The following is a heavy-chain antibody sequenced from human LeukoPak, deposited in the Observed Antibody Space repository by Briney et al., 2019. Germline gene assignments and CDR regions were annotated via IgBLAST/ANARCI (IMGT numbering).Heavy chain of an antibody. J-gene: IGHJ6*02. CDR3: AGETTVTTFYYYYYGMDV. V-gene: IGHV3-7*03. CDR1: GFTFSSYW. CDR2: IKQDGSEK. Sequence: GGSLRLSCAASGFTFSSYWMSWVRQAPGKGLEWVANIKQDGSEKYYVDSVKGRFTISRDNAKNSLYLQMNSLRAEDTAVYYCAGETTVTTFYYYYYGMDVWGQGTTVTVSS. D-gene: IGHD4-17*01.